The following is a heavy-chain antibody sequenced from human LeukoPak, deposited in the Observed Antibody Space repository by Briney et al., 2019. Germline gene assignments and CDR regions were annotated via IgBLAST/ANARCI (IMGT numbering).Heavy chain of an antibody. D-gene: IGHD1-26*01. CDR1: GYSFTSYW. Sequence: GESLKISCKGSGYSFTSYWIGWVRQMPGKGLEWMGIIYPGDSDTRYSPSFQGQVTILADKSISTAYLQWSSLKASDTAMYYCARRFGSGSYFVYFDYWGQGTLVTVSS. V-gene: IGHV5-51*01. J-gene: IGHJ4*02. CDR3: ARRFGSGSYFVYFDY. CDR2: IYPGDSDT.